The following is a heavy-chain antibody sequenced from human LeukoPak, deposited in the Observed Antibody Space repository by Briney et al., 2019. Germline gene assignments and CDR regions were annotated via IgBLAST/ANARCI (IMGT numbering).Heavy chain of an antibody. V-gene: IGHV3-23*01. J-gene: IGHJ4*02. CDR3: AKDLSVVVPAAIGY. Sequence: GGSLRLSCAASGFTFSSYAMSWVRQAPGKGLEWVSAISGSGGSTYYADSVKGRFTISRDNSKNALYLQMNSLRAEDTAVYYCAKDLSVVVPAAIGYWGQGTLVTVSS. CDR1: GFTFSSYA. D-gene: IGHD2-2*02. CDR2: ISGSGGST.